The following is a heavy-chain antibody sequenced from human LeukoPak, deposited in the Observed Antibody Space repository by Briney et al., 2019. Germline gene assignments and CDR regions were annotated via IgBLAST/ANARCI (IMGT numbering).Heavy chain of an antibody. D-gene: IGHD6-13*01. V-gene: IGHV3-9*01. J-gene: IGHJ4*02. CDR1: GFTFDDYA. CDR2: ISWNSGST. CDR3: AKDKTAAAGPFDY. Sequence: GGSLRISCAASGFTFDDYAMHWVRQAPGKGLEWVSGISWNSGSTGYADSVKGRFTISRDNAKNSLYLQMNSVRAEDTALYYCAKDKTAAAGPFDYWGQGTLVTVSS.